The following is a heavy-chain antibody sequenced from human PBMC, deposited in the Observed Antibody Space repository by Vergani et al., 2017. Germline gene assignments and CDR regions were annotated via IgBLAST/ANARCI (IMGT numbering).Heavy chain of an antibody. Sequence: QLQLQESGPGLVKPSATLSLTCSVSGASIRSSNYYWGWIRQPPGKGLEWIASIYYSGSTYYNPSLKSRVTISVDTSKNQFSLKLSSVTAADTAVYFCARGQTGYSRDWSTYFFYMDVWGKGTTVTVSS. D-gene: IGHD3/OR15-3a*01. V-gene: IGHV4-39*01. CDR2: IYYSGST. CDR3: ARGQTGYSRDWSTYFFYMDV. CDR1: GASIRSSNYY. J-gene: IGHJ6*03.